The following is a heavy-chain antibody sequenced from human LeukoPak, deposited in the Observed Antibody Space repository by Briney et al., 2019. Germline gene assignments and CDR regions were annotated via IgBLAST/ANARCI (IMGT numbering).Heavy chain of an antibody. Sequence: PSETLSLTCIVSGGSISSYFWGWIRQPPGKGLEWIGYIFYTGSTNYNPSLKTRVTISVDTSKNQFSLKLTSVTAADTAVYYCARLTKYSDTWYADYWGQGTLVTVSS. J-gene: IGHJ4*02. CDR3: ARLTKYSDTWYADY. V-gene: IGHV4-59*08. CDR1: GGSISSYF. CDR2: IFYTGST. D-gene: IGHD6-6*01.